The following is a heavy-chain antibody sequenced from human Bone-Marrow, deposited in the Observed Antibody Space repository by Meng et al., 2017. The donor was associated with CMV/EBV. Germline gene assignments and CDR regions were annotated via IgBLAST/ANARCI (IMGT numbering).Heavy chain of an antibody. CDR2: ISYDGSNK. CDR1: GFTFSSYA. CDR3: ARGTNGFDY. J-gene: IGHJ4*02. D-gene: IGHD2-8*01. Sequence: LSLTCAASGFTFSSYAMHWVRQAPGKGLEWVAVISYDGSNKYYADSVKGRFTISRDNSKNTLYLQMNSLRAEDTAVYYCARGTNGFDYWGQGTLVTVSS. V-gene: IGHV3-30*04.